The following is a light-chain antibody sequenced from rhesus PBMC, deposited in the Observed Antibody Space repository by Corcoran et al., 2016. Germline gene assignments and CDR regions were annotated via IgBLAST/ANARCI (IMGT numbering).Light chain of an antibody. CDR1: QDITND. V-gene: IGKV1-25*01. Sequence: DIQMTQSPSSLSASVGDRVTITCRASQDITNDLAWYQQKPGETPKLLIYEASSFQSGIPSRFSGSGSGTDFTLTISSLQSEDFATYFCQHYYSTPYSFGQGTKVDIK. CDR3: QHYYSTPYS. CDR2: EAS. J-gene: IGKJ2*01.